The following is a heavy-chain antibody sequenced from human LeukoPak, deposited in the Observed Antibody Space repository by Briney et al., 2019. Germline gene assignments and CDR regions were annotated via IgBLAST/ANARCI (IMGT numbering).Heavy chain of an antibody. CDR3: AKDYSGSYYAFDY. CDR2: IWYDGSNK. J-gene: IGHJ4*02. Sequence: GGSLRLSCAASGLTFSSYGMHWVRQAPGKGLGWVAVIWYDGSNKYYADSVKGRFPISRDNSKNTLYLQMNSLRAEDTAVYYCAKDYSGSYYAFDYWGQGTLVTVSS. V-gene: IGHV3-33*06. D-gene: IGHD1-26*01. CDR1: GLTFSSYG.